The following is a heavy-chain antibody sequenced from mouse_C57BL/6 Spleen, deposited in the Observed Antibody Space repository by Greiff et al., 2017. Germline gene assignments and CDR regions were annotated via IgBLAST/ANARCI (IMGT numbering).Heavy chain of an antibody. CDR1: GYTFTSYW. Sequence: QVQLQQPGAELVRPGSSVKLSCKASGYTFTSYWMHWVKQRPIQGLEWIGNIDPSDSETYYNQKFKDKATLTVDKSSSTAYMQLSSLTSEDSAVYYCARGRDRGFSFDYWGKGTLVTVSA. V-gene: IGHV1-52*01. J-gene: IGHJ3*01. CDR3: ARGRDRGFSFDY. D-gene: IGHD3-3*01. CDR2: IDPSDSET.